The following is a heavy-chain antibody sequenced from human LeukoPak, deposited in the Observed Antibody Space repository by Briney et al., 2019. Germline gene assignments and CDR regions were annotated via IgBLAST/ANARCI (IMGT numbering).Heavy chain of an antibody. Sequence: GGSLRLSCAASGFTLSSYALSWVRQAPGEGVEGVSAISGSGGSTYYADSVKGRFTTSRDNSKNTLFLQMNSLRAEDTAIYYCARTFVSGDGYKVGYFDYWGQGTLVTVSS. J-gene: IGHJ4*02. D-gene: IGHD5-24*01. CDR3: ARTFVSGDGYKVGYFDY. CDR1: GFTLSSYA. CDR2: ISGSGGST. V-gene: IGHV3-23*01.